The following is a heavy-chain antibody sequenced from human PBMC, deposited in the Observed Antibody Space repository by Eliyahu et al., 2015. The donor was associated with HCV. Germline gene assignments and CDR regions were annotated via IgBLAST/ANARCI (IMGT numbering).Heavy chain of an antibody. V-gene: IGHV3-9*01. CDR2: INWNGDDE. CDR1: GFXFXDYG. D-gene: IGHD6-19*01. Sequence: EAQLVESGGGLVQPGRSLXLSCAASGFXFXDYGXXWVRRAPGKGPEWVASINWNGDDEAYADSVKGRFTISRDNAKNSLYLQMNAVRDDDTALFYCAKDSTRGGSILSGWYVGAFDYWGQGALVIVSS. CDR3: AKDSTRGGSILSGWYVGAFDY. J-gene: IGHJ4*02.